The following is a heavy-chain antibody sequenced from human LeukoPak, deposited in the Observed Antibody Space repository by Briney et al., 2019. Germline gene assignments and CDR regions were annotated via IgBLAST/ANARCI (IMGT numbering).Heavy chain of an antibody. J-gene: IGHJ4*02. CDR2: VYDMGTT. V-gene: IGHV4-39*01. D-gene: IGHD2-2*01. CDR1: GGSISSSSMYY. CDR3: ARHIKGGVVVLFDY. Sequence: SETLSLTCTVSGGSISSSSMYYWAWIRQPPGKGLEWIGIVYDMGTTYYNPSLKSRVTISVDTSKNPFSLALTSVTAADTAVYYCARHIKGGVVVLFDYWGQGTRVPVSS.